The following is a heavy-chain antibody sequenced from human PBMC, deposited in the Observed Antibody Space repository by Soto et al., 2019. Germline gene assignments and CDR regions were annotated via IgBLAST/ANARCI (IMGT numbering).Heavy chain of an antibody. CDR3: ARESRDGYNYFDY. Sequence: GASVKVSCKASGYTFTHFYITWVRQAPGQGLEWMGWINPNSGGTNYAQKFQGRVTMTRDTSISTAYMELSRLRSDDTAVYYCARESRDGYNYFDYWGQGTLVTVSS. CDR1: GYTFTHFY. V-gene: IGHV1-2*02. CDR2: INPNSGGT. J-gene: IGHJ4*02. D-gene: IGHD5-12*01.